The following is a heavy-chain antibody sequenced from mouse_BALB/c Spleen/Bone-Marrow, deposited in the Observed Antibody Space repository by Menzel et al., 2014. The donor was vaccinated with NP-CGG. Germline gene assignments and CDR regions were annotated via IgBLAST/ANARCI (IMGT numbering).Heavy chain of an antibody. CDR2: ISYSGTT. J-gene: IGHJ2*01. CDR1: GYSITSDYA. CDR3: AKTGTRYYFDY. Sequence: EVQLQQSGPGLVKPSQSLSLTCTVTGYSITSDYAWNWIRQLPGNKLEWMGYISYSGTTSYNPSLKSRISITRDTSKNQFFLQLNSVTTEDTATYYCAKTGTRYYFDYWGQGTTLTVSS. V-gene: IGHV3-2*02. D-gene: IGHD4-1*01.